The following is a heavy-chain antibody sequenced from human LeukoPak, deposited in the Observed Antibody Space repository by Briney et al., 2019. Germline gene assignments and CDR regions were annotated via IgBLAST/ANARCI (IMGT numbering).Heavy chain of an antibody. V-gene: IGHV3-30-3*01. CDR2: ISYDGSKK. CDR3: ARGIAAAGTQGTIDY. Sequence: GGSLRLSCAGSGFTFSSFAMHWVRQAPGKGLEWVAVISYDGSKKYYAAFVKGRFTISRDNSKNTFYLQMNSLRPEDTAFYYCARGIAAAGTQGTIDYWGQGTLVTVSS. D-gene: IGHD6-13*01. CDR1: GFTFSSFA. J-gene: IGHJ4*02.